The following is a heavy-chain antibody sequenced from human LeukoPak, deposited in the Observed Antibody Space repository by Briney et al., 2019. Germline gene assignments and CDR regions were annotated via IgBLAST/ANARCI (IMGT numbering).Heavy chain of an antibody. CDR3: ARDAILTGYSDY. V-gene: IGHV3-7*01. J-gene: IGHJ4*02. Sequence: PGRSLRLSCAASGFTFNNYGMHWVRQAPGKGLEWVANIKQDGSEKYYVDSVKGRFTISRDNAKNSLYLQMNSLRAEDTAVYYCARDAILTGYSDYWGQGTLVTVSS. D-gene: IGHD3-9*01. CDR1: GFTFNNYG. CDR2: IKQDGSEK.